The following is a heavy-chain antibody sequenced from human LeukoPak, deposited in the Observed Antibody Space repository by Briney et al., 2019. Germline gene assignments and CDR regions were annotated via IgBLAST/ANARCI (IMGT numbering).Heavy chain of an antibody. D-gene: IGHD3-22*01. V-gene: IGHV1-2*02. CDR1: GYTFTGYY. J-gene: IGHJ4*02. CDR3: ARTAGSGHYRRGIDY. CDR2: INPNSGGT. Sequence: ASVKVSCKASGYTFTGYYMHWVRQAPGQGLEWMGWINPNSGGTNYAQKFQGRVTMTRDTSISTAYMELSRLRSDDTAVYYCARTAGSGHYRRGIDYWGQGTLVTVSS.